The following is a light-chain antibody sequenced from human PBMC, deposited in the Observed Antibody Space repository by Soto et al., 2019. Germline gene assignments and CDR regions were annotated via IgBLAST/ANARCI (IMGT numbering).Light chain of an antibody. CDR3: QQRSNWLGT. V-gene: IGKV3-11*01. Sequence: EIVLTQSPATLSLSPGERATLSCRASQSVSSYLAWYQQKPGQAPRLLIYDASNRATGIPARFSGSGSGTDFTLTISSLEPEDFAVYSCQQRSNWLGTFGPGTKVDI. CDR2: DAS. CDR1: QSVSSY. J-gene: IGKJ3*01.